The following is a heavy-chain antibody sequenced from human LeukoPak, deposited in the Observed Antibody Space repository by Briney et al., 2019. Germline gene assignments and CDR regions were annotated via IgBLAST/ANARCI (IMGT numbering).Heavy chain of an antibody. CDR1: GYSISSGYY. CDR2: IYHSGST. CDR3: ARHVPYYYDSSGYYFGAFDI. V-gene: IGHV4-38-2*02. Sequence: SETLSLTCTVSGYSISSGYYWGWIRQPPGKGLEWIGSIYHSGSTYYNPSLKSRVTISVDTSKNQFSLKLSSVTAADTAVYYCARHVPYYYDSSGYYFGAFDIWGQGTMVTVSS. J-gene: IGHJ3*02. D-gene: IGHD3-22*01.